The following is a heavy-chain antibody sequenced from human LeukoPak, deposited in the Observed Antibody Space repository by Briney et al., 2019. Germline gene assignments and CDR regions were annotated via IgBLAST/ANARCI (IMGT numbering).Heavy chain of an antibody. CDR3: ARVIRSYYYDSSGYYYLDY. D-gene: IGHD3-22*01. CDR2: IYYSGST. V-gene: IGHV4-39*07. Sequence: PSETLSLTCTVSGGSISSSSYYWGWIRQPPGKGLEWIGSIYYSGSTYYNPSLKSRVTISVDTSKNQFSLKLSSVTAADTAVYYCARVIRSYYYDSSGYYYLDYWGQGTLVTVSS. J-gene: IGHJ4*02. CDR1: GGSISSSSYY.